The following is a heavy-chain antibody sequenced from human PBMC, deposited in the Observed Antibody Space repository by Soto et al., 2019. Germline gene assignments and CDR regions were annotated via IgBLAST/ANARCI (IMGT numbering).Heavy chain of an antibody. CDR2: ISYDGSDK. J-gene: IGHJ6*02. V-gene: IGHV3-30*18. Sequence: GGSLRLSCAASGFTFSSCGMHWVRQAPGKGLEWMAVISYDGSDKYYADSVKGRFTISRDNSKNTLYLQMNSLRAEDTAVYYFANLEGYYYCPAMDVWGQGTTVTVSS. CDR1: GFTFSSCG. CDR3: ANLEGYYYCPAMDV.